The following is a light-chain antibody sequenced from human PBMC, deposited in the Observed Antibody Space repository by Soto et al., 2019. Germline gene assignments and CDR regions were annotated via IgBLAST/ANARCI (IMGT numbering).Light chain of an antibody. Sequence: QSVLTQAPSASASLGASVKLTCTLDSGHSNYVIAWHQQHPAKGPRYLMKVNRDGSHNKGDRIPDRFSGSTSGAERYLTISSFRSEDEAVYYCQTWGPGIRVFGGGTKLTVL. CDR2: VNRDGSH. CDR3: QTWGPGIRV. V-gene: IGLV4-69*01. CDR1: SGHSNYV. J-gene: IGLJ3*02.